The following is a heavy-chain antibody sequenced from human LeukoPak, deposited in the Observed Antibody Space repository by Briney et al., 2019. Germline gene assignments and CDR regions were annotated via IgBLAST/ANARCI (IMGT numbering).Heavy chain of an antibody. CDR1: GFTFSSYN. V-gene: IGHV3-21*01. D-gene: IGHD1-26*01. CDR2: ITSGSYI. CDR3: ARDSGSFPLDY. Sequence: PGGSLRLSCAASGFTFSSYNMKWVRQAPGKGLEWVSSITSGSYIDYADSVKGRFTISRDSAKNSVYLQMNSLRAEDTAVYYCARDSGSFPLDYWGQGTLVTVSS. J-gene: IGHJ4*02.